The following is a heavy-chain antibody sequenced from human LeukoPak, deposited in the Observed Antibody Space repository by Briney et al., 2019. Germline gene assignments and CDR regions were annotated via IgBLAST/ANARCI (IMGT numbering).Heavy chain of an antibody. D-gene: IGHD1-26*01. J-gene: IGHJ6*02. V-gene: IGHV3-21*01. CDR3: ARDSVSYYRFHYYGMDV. CDR2: ISSSSSYI. Sequence: GGSLRLSCAASGFTFSSYSMNWVRQAPGKGLEWVSSISSSSSYIYYADSVKGRFTISRDNAKNSLYLQMNSLRAEDTAVYYCARDSVSYYRFHYYGMDVWGQGTTVTVSS. CDR1: GFTFSSYS.